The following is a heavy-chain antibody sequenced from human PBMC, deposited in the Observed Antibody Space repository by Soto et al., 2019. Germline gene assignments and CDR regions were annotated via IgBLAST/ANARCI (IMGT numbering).Heavy chain of an antibody. Sequence: QPGGSLRLSCAASGFTFSSYAMTWVRLAPGRWLEWVATIAGSGGMTYYTNSVRGRFTISRDNSKNTVSLQVSSLRAEDTAMYFCAKVNFFDTPGTFDVRGQGTPVTVSS. D-gene: IGHD2-15*01. J-gene: IGHJ3*01. V-gene: IGHV3-23*01. CDR3: AKVNFFDTPGTFDV. CDR2: IAGSGGMT. CDR1: GFTFSSYA.